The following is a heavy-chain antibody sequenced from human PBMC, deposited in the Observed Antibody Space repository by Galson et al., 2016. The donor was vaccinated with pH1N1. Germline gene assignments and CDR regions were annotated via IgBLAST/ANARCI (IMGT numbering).Heavy chain of an antibody. CDR3: ARMEGRAADGTNI. Sequence: SVKVSCKASDYRFRDYYVHWVRQAPGHGLEWIGRVDPKNGGTNYGQKFQGRVTMTSDTSMPTAYMELTRLKSDDTALYYCARMEGRAADGTNIWGQGTMVTVSS. CDR1: DYRFRDYY. D-gene: IGHD6-13*01. CDR2: VDPKNGGT. J-gene: IGHJ3*02. V-gene: IGHV1-2*06.